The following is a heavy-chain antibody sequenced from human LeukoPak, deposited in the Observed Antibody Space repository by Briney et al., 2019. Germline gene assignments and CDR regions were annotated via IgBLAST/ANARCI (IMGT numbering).Heavy chain of an antibody. V-gene: IGHV4-34*01. CDR1: GGSFSGYY. Sequence: SETLSLTCAVYGGSFSGYYWSWIRQPPGKGLEWFGEINHSGSTNYNPSLKSRVTISVDTSKNQFSLKLSSVTAADTAVYYCARGTVQLWFPLDYWGQGTLVTVSS. J-gene: IGHJ4*02. CDR3: ARGTVQLWFPLDY. D-gene: IGHD5-18*01. CDR2: INHSGST.